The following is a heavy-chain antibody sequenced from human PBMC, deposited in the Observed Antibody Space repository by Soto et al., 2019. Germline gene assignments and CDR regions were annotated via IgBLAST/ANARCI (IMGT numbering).Heavy chain of an antibody. D-gene: IGHD3-10*01. Sequence: SETLSLTCTVSGGSISSYYWGWIRQPPGRGLEWIGYIYYSGSTNYNPSLKSRVTISVDTSKNQFSRKLSSVTAADTAVYYCAREVGSYYLDYWGQGTLVTVSS. V-gene: IGHV4-59*01. CDR3: AREVGSYYLDY. J-gene: IGHJ4*02. CDR2: IYYSGST. CDR1: GGSISSYY.